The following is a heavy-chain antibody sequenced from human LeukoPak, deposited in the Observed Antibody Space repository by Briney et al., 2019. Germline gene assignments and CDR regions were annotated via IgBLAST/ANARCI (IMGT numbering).Heavy chain of an antibody. D-gene: IGHD1-26*01. CDR1: GFTFSSYS. CDR3: ARRLSGSYLFFDY. Sequence: GGSLRLSCAASGFTFSSYSMNWVRQAPGKGLEWVSSISSSSSYIYYADSVKGRFTISRDNAKNSLYLQMNSLRAEDTAVYYCARRLSGSYLFFDYWGQGTLVTVSS. CDR2: ISSSSSYI. J-gene: IGHJ4*02. V-gene: IGHV3-21*01.